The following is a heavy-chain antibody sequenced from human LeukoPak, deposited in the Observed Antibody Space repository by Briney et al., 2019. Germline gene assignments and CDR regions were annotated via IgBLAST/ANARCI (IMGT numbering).Heavy chain of an antibody. CDR1: GITFRSYG. V-gene: IGHV3-30*19. Sequence: GGSLRLSCAASGITFRSYGMHWVRQAPGKGLEWVAVISYDGSNKYYADSVKGRFTISRDNSKNTLHLQMNSLRADDTAVYYCARDGDTAVAPFDYWGQGTLVTVSS. CDR2: ISYDGSNK. CDR3: ARDGDTAVAPFDY. J-gene: IGHJ4*02. D-gene: IGHD6-19*01.